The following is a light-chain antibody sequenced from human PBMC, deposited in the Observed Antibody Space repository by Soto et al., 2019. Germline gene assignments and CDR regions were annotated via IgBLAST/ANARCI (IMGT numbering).Light chain of an antibody. J-gene: IGLJ1*01. Sequence: QSALTQPASVSGSPGQSITISCTGSSSDIGGYKYVSWYQQHPGKAPKLIIYEVSSRPSGVSNRFSGSKSGNTASLTISGLQADDEADYHCGSFTGGITPYVFRTGTKLTVL. CDR1: SSDIGGYKY. V-gene: IGLV2-14*01. CDR2: EVS. CDR3: GSFTGGITPYV.